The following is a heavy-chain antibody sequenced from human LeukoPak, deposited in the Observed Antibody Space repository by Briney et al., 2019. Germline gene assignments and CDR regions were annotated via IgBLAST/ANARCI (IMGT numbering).Heavy chain of an antibody. CDR1: GGTFSSYA. D-gene: IGHD5-18*01. V-gene: IGHV1-69*13. CDR2: IIPIFGTA. CDR3: ARDTAMVTSSFDI. J-gene: IGHJ3*02. Sequence: SVKVSCKASGGTFSSYAISWVRQAPGQGLAWMGGIIPIFGTANYAQKFQGRVAITADESTSTAYMELSSLRSEDTAVYYCARDTAMVTSSFDIWGQGTMVTVSS.